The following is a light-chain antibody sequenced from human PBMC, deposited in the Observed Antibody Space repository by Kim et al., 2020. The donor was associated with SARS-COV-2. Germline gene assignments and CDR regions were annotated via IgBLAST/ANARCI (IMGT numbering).Light chain of an antibody. CDR1: KIGSYN. CDR3: QLWNSGTAV. Sequence: SYELTQPLSVSVAPGQTARIICGGSKIGSYNVNWYQQKPGQAPVVVIYRDKTRPSGIPERFSGSNSGNTATLTISRAQDEDEADYFCQLWNSGTAVFGGGTRLTVL. V-gene: IGLV3-9*01. CDR2: RDK. J-gene: IGLJ2*01.